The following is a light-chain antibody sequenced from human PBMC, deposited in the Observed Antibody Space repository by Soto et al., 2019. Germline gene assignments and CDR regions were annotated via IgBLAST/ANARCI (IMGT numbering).Light chain of an antibody. V-gene: IGKV3-20*01. CDR1: QSVSSSY. CDR3: QQYVTSPPGT. J-gene: IGKJ1*01. Sequence: IVLTQSPGTLSLSPWERATLSCRASQSVSSSYLAWYQQKPGQAPRLLIYGASSRATGIPDRFSGSGSGTDFTLTISRLEPGDFAVYYCQQYVTSPPGTFGQGTKVDIK. CDR2: GAS.